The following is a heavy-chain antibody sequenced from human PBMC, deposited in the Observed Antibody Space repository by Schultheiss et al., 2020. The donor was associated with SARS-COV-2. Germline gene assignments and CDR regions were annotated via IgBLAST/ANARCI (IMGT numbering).Heavy chain of an antibody. Sequence: GGSLRLSCAASGFTFSSYAMSWVRQAPGKGLEWVSAISGSGGTTYYADSVKGRFTISRDNSKNTLYLQMNSLRAEDTAVYYCAKIFVVVVAANGMDVWGQGTTVTVSS. CDR3: AKIFVVVVAANGMDV. D-gene: IGHD2-15*01. CDR1: GFTFSSYA. J-gene: IGHJ6*02. V-gene: IGHV3-23*01. CDR2: ISGSGGTT.